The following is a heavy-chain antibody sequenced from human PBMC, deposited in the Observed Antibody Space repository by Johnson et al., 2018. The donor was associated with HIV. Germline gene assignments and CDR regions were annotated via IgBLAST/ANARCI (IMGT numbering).Heavy chain of an antibody. Sequence: VQLVESGGGVVQPGRSLRLSCAASGFTFSSYAIHWVRQTPGKGLEWVAVISYDGNNKYYADSVKGRFTISRDNSKNTLYLQMNSLRAEDTAVYYCAKVLKAGGRMNDGFDIWGQGTLVTVSS. CDR1: GFTFSSYA. D-gene: IGHD1-26*01. V-gene: IGHV3-30*04. CDR2: ISYDGNNK. J-gene: IGHJ3*02. CDR3: AKVLKAGGRMNDGFDI.